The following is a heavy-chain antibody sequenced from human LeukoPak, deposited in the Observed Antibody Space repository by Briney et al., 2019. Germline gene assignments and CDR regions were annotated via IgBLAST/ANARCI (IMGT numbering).Heavy chain of an antibody. V-gene: IGHV1-8*01. Sequence: ASVKVSCTASGYTFPGHHIHWVRQAPGQGLEWMGWMNPNSGNTGYAQKFQGRVTMTRNTSISTAYMELSSLRSEDTAVYYCARGARTTVVTPYYWGQGTLVTVSS. D-gene: IGHD4-23*01. J-gene: IGHJ4*02. CDR3: ARGARTTVVTPYY. CDR2: MNPNSGNT. CDR1: GYTFPGHH.